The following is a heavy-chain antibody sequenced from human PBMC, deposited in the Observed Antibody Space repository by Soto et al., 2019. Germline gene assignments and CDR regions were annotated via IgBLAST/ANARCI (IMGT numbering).Heavy chain of an antibody. D-gene: IGHD2-21*01. V-gene: IGHV3-23*01. Sequence: VVSRRRSCYSSPCALHNYSISWFLQAPGNWLEWVSSISRCSPKEFYADSVKGRFTIPRSNAKNTLFLQMNSLRAEDAALYYCAKDFSRASFSQKPCGGRDRYYIDEWG. J-gene: IGHJ6*03. CDR2: ISRCSPKE. CDR1: PCALHNYS. CDR3: AKDFSRASFSQKPCGGRDRYYIDE.